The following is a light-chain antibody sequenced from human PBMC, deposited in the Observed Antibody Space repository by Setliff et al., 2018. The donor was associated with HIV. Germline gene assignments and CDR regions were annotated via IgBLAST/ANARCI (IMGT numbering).Light chain of an antibody. V-gene: IGLV3-21*04. CDR2: YDS. J-gene: IGLJ1*01. CDR3: QVWDSSSDHPFA. Sequence: SYELTQPPSVSVAPGETASITCGGNNIGSKSVHWYQQKPGQAPVLVIYYDSDRPSGIPERFSGSNSGNTATLTISRVEAGDEADYYCQVWDSSSDHPFAFGTGTKVTVL. CDR1: NIGSKS.